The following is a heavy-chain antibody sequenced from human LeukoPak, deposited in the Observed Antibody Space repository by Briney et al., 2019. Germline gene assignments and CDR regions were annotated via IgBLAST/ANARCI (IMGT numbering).Heavy chain of an antibody. D-gene: IGHD2-21*02. CDR2: IIPIFGTA. V-gene: IGHV1-69*05. Sequence: ASVKVSCKASGDTFSSYAICWVQQAPGQGLEWIGGIIPIFGTANYAQKFQGRVTITTDESTSTAYMELSSLRSQDTAVYYCAREATYCGGDCYDYWGQGTLVTVSS. CDR1: GDTFSSYA. J-gene: IGHJ4*02. CDR3: AREATYCGGDCYDY.